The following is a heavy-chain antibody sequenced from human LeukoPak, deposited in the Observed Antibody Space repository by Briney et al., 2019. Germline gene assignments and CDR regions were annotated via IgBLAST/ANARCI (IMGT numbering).Heavy chain of an antibody. CDR3: ARFGGYSYGYYYYYGMDV. J-gene: IGHJ6*02. CDR2: INHSGST. V-gene: IGHV4-34*01. D-gene: IGHD5-18*01. CDR1: GGSFSGYY. Sequence: SETLSFTCAVYGGSFSGYYWSWIRQPPGKGLEWIGEINHSGSTNYNPSLKSRVTISVDTSKNQFSLKLSSVTAADTAVYYCARFGGYSYGYYYYYGMDVWGQGTTVTVSS.